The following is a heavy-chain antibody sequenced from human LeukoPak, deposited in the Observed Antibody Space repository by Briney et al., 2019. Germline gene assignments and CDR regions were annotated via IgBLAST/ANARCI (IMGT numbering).Heavy chain of an antibody. CDR1: GGSISSYY. D-gene: IGHD3-10*01. CDR2: IYYSGST. J-gene: IGHJ4*02. Sequence: EASETLSLTCTVSGGSISSYYWSWIRQPPGKGLEWIGYIYYSGSTNYNPSLKSRVTISVDTSKNQFSLKLSSVTAADTAVYYCARTRYYYNSRSYGAPYYFDYWGQGTLVTVSS. CDR3: ARTRYYYNSRSYGAPYYFDY. V-gene: IGHV4-59*01.